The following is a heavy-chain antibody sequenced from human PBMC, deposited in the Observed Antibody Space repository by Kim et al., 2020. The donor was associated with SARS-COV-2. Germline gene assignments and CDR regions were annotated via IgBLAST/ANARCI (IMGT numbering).Heavy chain of an antibody. CDR1: GFTFSSYA. V-gene: IGHV3-23*01. J-gene: IGHJ4*02. CDR3: AKNGPYYCCSISAYTPDY. CDR2: ISGSDGST. Sequence: GGSLRLSCAASGFTFSSYAMSWVRQAPGKGLEWVSAISGSDGSTYYTDSVKGRFTISRDNSKNTLYLQMYSLRAEDTALYYCAKNGPYYCCSISAYTPDYWGQGTLVTVSS. D-gene: IGHD2-2*01.